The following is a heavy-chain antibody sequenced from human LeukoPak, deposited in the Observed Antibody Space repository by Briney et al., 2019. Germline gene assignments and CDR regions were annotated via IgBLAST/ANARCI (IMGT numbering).Heavy chain of an antibody. CDR1: GFTFSSYA. CDR3: AKALDNWNDGAFDI. V-gene: IGHV3-23*01. D-gene: IGHD1-1*01. Sequence: GGSLRLSCAASGFTFSSYAMSWVRQAPGKGLDWVSAISGSGGSTYYADSVKGRFTISRDNSKHTLYLQMNSLRAEDTAVYYCAKALDNWNDGAFDIWGQGKMVTVSS. CDR2: ISGSGGST. J-gene: IGHJ3*02.